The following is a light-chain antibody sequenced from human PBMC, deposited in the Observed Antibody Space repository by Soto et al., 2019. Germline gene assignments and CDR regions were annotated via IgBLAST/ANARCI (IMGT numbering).Light chain of an antibody. V-gene: IGKV3-20*01. Sequence: EIVLTQPPGTLSLSPGEGATLSCRASQRVPSNYLAWYQQKPGQAPRLLIYGASSRATGIPDRFSGSGSGTDFTLTISRLEPEDFAVYSCQQYGNSPYTFGQGTNLEIK. CDR1: QRVPSNY. CDR3: QQYGNSPYT. J-gene: IGKJ2*01. CDR2: GAS.